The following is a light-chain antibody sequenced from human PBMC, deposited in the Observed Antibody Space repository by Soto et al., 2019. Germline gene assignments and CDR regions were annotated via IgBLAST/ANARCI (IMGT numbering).Light chain of an antibody. V-gene: IGKV1-39*01. J-gene: IGKJ2*01. Sequence: DIQMTQSPSSLSASVGDRVTITCRASQSISTYLNCYQQKPGKAPKLLIHAVSSLQSGVPSRFSGSGSGTDFTLTISSLQPEDFATYYCQQSYTSPRAFGQGTKLEIK. CDR2: AVS. CDR1: QSISTY. CDR3: QQSYTSPRA.